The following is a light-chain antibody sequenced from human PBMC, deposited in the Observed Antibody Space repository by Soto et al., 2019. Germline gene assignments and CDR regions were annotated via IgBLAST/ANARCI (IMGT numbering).Light chain of an antibody. J-gene: IGKJ3*01. CDR2: WAS. Sequence: DIVMTQSPNSLAVSLGERATINCKSSQSVLYSSNNKHYLAWYQQKPGQPPKLLIYWASTRESGVPDRFSGSGSGTDLTITISSLQAEDVAVNYCIHFYSVPFTFGPGTEVDIK. CDR1: QSVLYSSNNKHY. CDR3: IHFYSVPFT. V-gene: IGKV4-1*01.